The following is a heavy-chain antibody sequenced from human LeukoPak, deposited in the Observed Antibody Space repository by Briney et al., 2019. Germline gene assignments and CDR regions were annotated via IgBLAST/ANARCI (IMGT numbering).Heavy chain of an antibody. Sequence: SQTLSLTCAVSGGSISSGGHSWSWIRQPPGKGLEWIGYIYHSGSTYYNPSLKSRVTISVDRSKNQFSLKLSSVTAADTAVYYCARHVSNWFDPWGQGTLVTVSS. J-gene: IGHJ5*02. CDR1: GGSISSGGHS. V-gene: IGHV4-30-2*01. D-gene: IGHD3-16*01. CDR2: IYHSGST. CDR3: ARHVSNWFDP.